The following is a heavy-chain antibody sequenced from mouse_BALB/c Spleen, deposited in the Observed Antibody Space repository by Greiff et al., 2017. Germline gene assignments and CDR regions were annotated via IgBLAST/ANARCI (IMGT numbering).Heavy chain of an antibody. CDR3: ARWKYGNYFDY. CDR2: IDTSDSYT. J-gene: IGHJ2*01. CDR1: GYTFTDYW. D-gene: IGHD2-10*02. V-gene: IGHV1-69*01. Sequence: QVQLQQPGAELVMPGASVKMSCKASGYTFTDYWMHWVKQRPGQGLEWIGAIDTSDSYTSYNQKFKGKATLTVDESSSTAYMQLSSLTSEDSAVYYCARWKYGNYFDYWGQGTTLTVSS.